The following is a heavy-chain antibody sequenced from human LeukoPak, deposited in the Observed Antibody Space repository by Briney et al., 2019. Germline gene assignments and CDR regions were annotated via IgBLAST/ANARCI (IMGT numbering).Heavy chain of an antibody. CDR3: ARDLAAPYGMDV. CDR2: VFYSGST. D-gene: IGHD6-25*01. CDR1: GGSISSGSYY. V-gene: IGHV4-39*07. J-gene: IGHJ6*02. Sequence: SETLSLTCTVSGGSISSGSYYWGWIRQPPGKGLEWIGSVFYSGSTYYNPSLKSRVTISVDTSKNQFSLKLSSVTAADTAVYYCARDLAAPYGMDVWGQGTTVTVSS.